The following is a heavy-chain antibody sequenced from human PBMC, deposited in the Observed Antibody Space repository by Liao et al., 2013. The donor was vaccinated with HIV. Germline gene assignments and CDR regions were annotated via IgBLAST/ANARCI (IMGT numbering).Heavy chain of an antibody. CDR1: GGSISSYY. D-gene: IGHD6-19*01. V-gene: IGHV4-4*07. Sequence: QVQLQESGPGLVKPSETLSLTCTVSGGSISSYYWSWIRQPAGKGLEWIGRIYTSGSTNYNPSLKSRVAMSVDTSKNQFSLKLSSVTAADTAVYYCARARIAVAGTSPSWYFDLVGPWHPGHCLL. J-gene: IGHJ2*01. CDR2: IYTSGST. CDR3: ARARIAVAGTSPSWYFDL.